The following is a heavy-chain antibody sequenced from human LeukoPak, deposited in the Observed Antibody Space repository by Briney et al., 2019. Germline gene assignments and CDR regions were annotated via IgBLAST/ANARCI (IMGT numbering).Heavy chain of an antibody. CDR2: ISSSGENT. D-gene: IGHD6-13*01. J-gene: IGHJ4*02. CDR3: AKDKTNSIWRFFDY. Sequence: GGSLRLSCGASGLTFRGYAMAWVRQAPGKGLEWVSTISSSGENTYYTDSVKGRFTVSRDNSKNTLYLQMNSLRAEDTAVYFCAKDKTNSIWRFFDYWGQGTLVTVSS. CDR1: GLTFRGYA. V-gene: IGHV3-23*01.